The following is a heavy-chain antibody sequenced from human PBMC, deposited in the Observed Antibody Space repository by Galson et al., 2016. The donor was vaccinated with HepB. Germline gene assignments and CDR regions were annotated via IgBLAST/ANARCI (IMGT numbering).Heavy chain of an antibody. V-gene: IGHV3-53*01. D-gene: IGHD5-18*01. Sequence: SLRLSCAASGFSITNRYVTWVRQAPGKGLEWVSVIYSDGRTYYADSGKGRFNISKDNSKNTVYLQMSSLRVDDTAFYYCARGSWEYSLDHWGQGTLVTVSS. CDR2: IYSDGRT. CDR1: GFSITNRY. J-gene: IGHJ5*02. CDR3: ARGSWEYSLDH.